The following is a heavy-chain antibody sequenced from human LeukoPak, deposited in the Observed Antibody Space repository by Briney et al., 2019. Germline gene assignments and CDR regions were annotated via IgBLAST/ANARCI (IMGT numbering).Heavy chain of an antibody. CDR3: VKDEVYLDSGGYPTPDTTLDY. V-gene: IGHV3-33*06. J-gene: IGHJ4*02. CDR2: TWYDGSNK. CDR1: GFRFNNYG. D-gene: IGHD3-22*01. Sequence: PGGSLRLSCAASGFRFNNYGIYWVRQAPGKGLEWVAVTWYDGSNKYYADSVRDRFTVSRDNSKNTVYLQMNSLRVEDTAVYYCVKDEVYLDSGGYPTPDTTLDYWGQGTLVTVSS.